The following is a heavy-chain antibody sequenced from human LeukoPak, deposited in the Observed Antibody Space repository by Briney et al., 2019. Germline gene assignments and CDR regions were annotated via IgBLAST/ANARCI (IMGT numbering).Heavy chain of an antibody. Sequence: GGSLRLFCPVSGFTFGDYAMTWVRQAPGRGLEWEGFIRSKAYGGTTEYAASVKGRFTISTDDSKSIAYLQMNSLKTEDTAFYYCTRAYCIGRNCYVWYFQHWGQGTLVTVSS. CDR1: GFTFGDYA. CDR2: IRSKAYGGTT. D-gene: IGHD2-15*01. V-gene: IGHV3-49*04. CDR3: TRAYCIGRNCYVWYFQH. J-gene: IGHJ1*01.